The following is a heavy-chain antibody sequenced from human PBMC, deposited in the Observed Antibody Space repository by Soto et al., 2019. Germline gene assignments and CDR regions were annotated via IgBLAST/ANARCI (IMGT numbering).Heavy chain of an antibody. Sequence: PSETLSLTCTVSGGSISGGGYYWSWIRQHPGKGLEWIGYIYYSGITYYNPSLKSRVIISVATSKNRFSLKVSSVTAADTAVYYSASRIAAAGRDAFDIWGQGPMVTVSS. CDR2: IYYSGIT. CDR3: ASRIAAAGRDAFDI. J-gene: IGHJ3*02. V-gene: IGHV4-31*03. D-gene: IGHD6-13*01. CDR1: GGSISGGGYY.